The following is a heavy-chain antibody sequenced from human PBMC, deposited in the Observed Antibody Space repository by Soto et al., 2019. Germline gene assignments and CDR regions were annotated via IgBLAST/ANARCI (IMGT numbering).Heavy chain of an antibody. Sequence: ASVKVSCKASGYAFTSYPTHWVPPAPGQSLEWMGWIDAGNGNTKYSQKFRGGVSFTTDTSASTAYMDLSSLRSEDPAVYYCARAVYTSVSPYYGMDFWGQGTTVTVSS. V-gene: IGHV1-3*01. CDR1: GYAFTSYP. CDR3: ARAVYTSVSPYYGMDF. CDR2: IDAGNGNT. J-gene: IGHJ6*01. D-gene: IGHD1-20*01.